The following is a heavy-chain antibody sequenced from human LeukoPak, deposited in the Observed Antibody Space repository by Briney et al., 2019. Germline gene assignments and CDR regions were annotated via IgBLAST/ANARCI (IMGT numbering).Heavy chain of an antibody. CDR3: ARERPSYYYYMDV. Sequence: GGSLRLSCAASGFTFSSYGMHWVRQAPGKGLEWVAFIRYDGSNKYYADSVKGRFTIPRDNSKNTLYLQMNSLRAEDTAVYYCARERPSYYYYMDVWGKGTTVTISS. CDR1: GFTFSSYG. CDR2: IRYDGSNK. J-gene: IGHJ6*03. V-gene: IGHV3-30*02.